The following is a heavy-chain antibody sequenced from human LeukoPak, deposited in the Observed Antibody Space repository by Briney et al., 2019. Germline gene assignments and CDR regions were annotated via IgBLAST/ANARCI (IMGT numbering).Heavy chain of an antibody. D-gene: IGHD4-11*01. V-gene: IGHV1-8*02. CDR1: GYTFTGYY. J-gene: IGHJ6*02. CDR2: MNPNSGNT. CDR3: ARGAVHDYTGYYYYGMDV. Sequence: GASVKVSCKASGYTFTGYYMHWVRQAPGQGLEWMGWMNPNSGNTGYAQKFQGRVTMTRNTSISTAYMELSSLRSEDTAVYYCARGAVHDYTGYYYYGMDVWGQGTTVTVSS.